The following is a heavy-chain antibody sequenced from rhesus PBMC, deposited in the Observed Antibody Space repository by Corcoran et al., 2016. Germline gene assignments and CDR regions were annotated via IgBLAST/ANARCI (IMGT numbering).Heavy chain of an antibody. J-gene: IGHJ4*01. CDR2: IDPSDSDT. D-gene: IGHD3-34*01. CDR3: AKGGWGDLFDY. Sequence: EVQLVQSGAEVKRPGESLKISCKTSGYSFTSYWISWVRQMPGKGLEWMGAIDPSDSDTRYNPTFQCQVTISADKSISTAYLQWSRLKASDTATYYCAKGGWGDLFDYWGQGVLVTVSS. V-gene: IGHV5-20*01. CDR1: GYSFTSYW.